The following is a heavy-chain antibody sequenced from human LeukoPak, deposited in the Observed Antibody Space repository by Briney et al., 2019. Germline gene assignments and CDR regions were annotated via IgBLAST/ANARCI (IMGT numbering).Heavy chain of an antibody. V-gene: IGHV3-23*01. CDR1: GFTFSSYA. CDR2: VDGGGGGT. Sequence: GGSLRLSCAASGFTFSSYAMSWVRQAPGRGLEWVSSVDGGGGGTYYADSVKGRFTISRDNSKDTLYLQMNGLRAEDTAVYFCAKQSAGSAAWYSLHYDFWGQGTLVTVSS. J-gene: IGHJ4*02. D-gene: IGHD6-13*01. CDR3: AKQSAGSAAWYSLHYDF.